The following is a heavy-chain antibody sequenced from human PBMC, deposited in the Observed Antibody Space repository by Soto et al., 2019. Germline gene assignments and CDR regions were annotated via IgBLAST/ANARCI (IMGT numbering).Heavy chain of an antibody. CDR1: GDSVSSNSVA. V-gene: IGHV6-1*01. Sequence: SQTLSLTCAISGDSVSSNSVAWNSIRQSPSRGLEWLGRTYYKSKWYNNYAVSVKSRITINPDTSKNQFSLQLNSVTPEDTAVYYCARGDQGFDYWGQGTLVTVSS. D-gene: IGHD3-16*01. CDR2: TYYKSKWYN. J-gene: IGHJ4*02. CDR3: ARGDQGFDY.